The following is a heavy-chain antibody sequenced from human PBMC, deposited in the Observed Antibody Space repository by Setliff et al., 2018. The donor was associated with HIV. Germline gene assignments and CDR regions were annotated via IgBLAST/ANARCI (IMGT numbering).Heavy chain of an antibody. Sequence: SETLSLTCSVSGGSISSGSYYWGWIRQPPGKGLEWIGSIYYGGGTFYNPSLKGRVTISLDTSKNQFSLQLSSVTAADTAVYYCARDSSGWTRRNWFDPWGQGTLVTVSS. D-gene: IGHD6-19*01. J-gene: IGHJ5*02. CDR1: GGSISSGSYY. V-gene: IGHV4-39*07. CDR3: ARDSSGWTRRNWFDP. CDR2: IYYGGGT.